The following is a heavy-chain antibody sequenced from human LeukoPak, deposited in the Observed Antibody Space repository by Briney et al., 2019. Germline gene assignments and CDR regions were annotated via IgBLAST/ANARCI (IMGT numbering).Heavy chain of an antibody. J-gene: IGHJ4*02. CDR1: GFTFSSYS. V-gene: IGHV3-21*01. CDR3: ARDIPTYSSSWPIDY. D-gene: IGHD6-13*01. CDR2: ISSSSSYI. Sequence: PGGSLRLSCAASGFTFSSYSMNWVRQAPGKGLEWVSSISSSSSYIYYAGSVKGRFTISRDNAKNSLYLQMNSLRAEDTAVYYCARDIPTYSSSWPIDYWGQGTLVTVSP.